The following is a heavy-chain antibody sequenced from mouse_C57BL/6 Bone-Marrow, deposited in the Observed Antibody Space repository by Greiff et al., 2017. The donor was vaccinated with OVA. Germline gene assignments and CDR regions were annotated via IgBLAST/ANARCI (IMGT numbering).Heavy chain of an antibody. CDR2: IRSKSNNYAT. CDR3: VRQGNTVVADYAMDY. J-gene: IGHJ4*01. CDR1: GFSFNTYA. Sequence: EVQLVESGGGLVQPKGSLKLSCAASGFSFNTYAMNWVRQAPGKGLEWVARIRSKSNNYATYYADSVKDRFTISRDDSESMLYLQMNNLKTEDTAMYYCVRQGNTVVADYAMDYWGQGTSVTVSS. D-gene: IGHD1-1*01. V-gene: IGHV10-1*01.